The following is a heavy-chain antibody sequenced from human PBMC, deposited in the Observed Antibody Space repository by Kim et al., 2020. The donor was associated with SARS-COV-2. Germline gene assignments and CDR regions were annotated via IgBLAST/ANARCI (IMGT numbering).Heavy chain of an antibody. CDR2: ISGSGGST. J-gene: IGHJ4*02. CDR1: GFTFSSYA. Sequence: GGSLRLSCAASGFTFSSYAMSWVRQAPGKGLEWFSAISGSGGSTYYADSVKGRFTISRDNSKNTLYLQMNSLRAEDTAVYDCAKDLLGATTMIGRVYWGQGTVVNVAS. D-gene: IGHD1-26*01. CDR3: AKDLLGATTMIGRVY. V-gene: IGHV3-23*01.